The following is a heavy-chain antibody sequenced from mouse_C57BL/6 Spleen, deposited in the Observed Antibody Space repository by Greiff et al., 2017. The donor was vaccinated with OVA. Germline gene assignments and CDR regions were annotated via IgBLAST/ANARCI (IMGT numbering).Heavy chain of an antibody. CDR2: ISNGGGST. CDR3: ARHGTYYYGSSLYYAMDY. Sequence: EVKLVESGGGLVQPGGSLKLSCAASGFTFSDYYMYWVRQTPEKRLEWVAYISNGGGSTYYPDTVKGRFTISRDNAKNTLYLQMSRLKSEDTAMYYCARHGTYYYGSSLYYAMDYWGQGTSVTVSS. D-gene: IGHD1-1*01. J-gene: IGHJ4*01. V-gene: IGHV5-12*01. CDR1: GFTFSDYY.